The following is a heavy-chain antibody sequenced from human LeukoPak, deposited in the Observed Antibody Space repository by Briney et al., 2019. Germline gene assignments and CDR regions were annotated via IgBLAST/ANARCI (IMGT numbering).Heavy chain of an antibody. D-gene: IGHD3-10*01. J-gene: IGHJ3*02. V-gene: IGHV1-46*01. CDR1: GYTFTSYY. CDR2: INPSGGST. CDR3: AREKGIMVREMALGI. Sequence: ASVKVSCKASGYTFTSYYMHWGRQAPGQGLEWMGIINPSGGSTSYAQKCQGRVTMTRDTSTSTVYMELSSLRSEDTAVYSCAREKGIMVREMALGIWGQGTMVTVSS.